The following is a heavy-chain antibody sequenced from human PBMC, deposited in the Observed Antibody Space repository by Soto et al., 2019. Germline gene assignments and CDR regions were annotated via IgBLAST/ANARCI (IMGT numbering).Heavy chain of an antibody. J-gene: IGHJ2*01. Sequence: EVQLLESGGGLVQPGGSLRLSCVGSGFTFINYAMNWVRQTPGKGLEWVSTISGGGDRAFDADTVKGRFTISRDNSKNTGNLQMNSLRADDTAVYYWARKVFGSTSRPDWWYFDLWGRGTLVTVSS. CDR1: GFTFINYA. CDR2: ISGGGDRA. V-gene: IGHV3-23*01. CDR3: ARKVFGSTSRPDWWYFDL. D-gene: IGHD3-3*01.